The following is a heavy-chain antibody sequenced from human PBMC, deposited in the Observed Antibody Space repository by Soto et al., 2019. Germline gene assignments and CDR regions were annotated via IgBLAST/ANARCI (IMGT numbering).Heavy chain of an antibody. CDR1: GGTFSSYA. CDR2: IIPIFGTA. D-gene: IGHD3-22*01. Sequence: SVKVSCKASGGTFSSYAISWVRQAPGQGLELVGGIIPIFGTANYAQKFQGRVTITADESTSTAYMELSSLRSEDTAVYYCARGSDPLTYYYDSSGYYYLYWGQGTLVTVYS. J-gene: IGHJ4*02. CDR3: ARGSDPLTYYYDSSGYYYLY. V-gene: IGHV1-69*13.